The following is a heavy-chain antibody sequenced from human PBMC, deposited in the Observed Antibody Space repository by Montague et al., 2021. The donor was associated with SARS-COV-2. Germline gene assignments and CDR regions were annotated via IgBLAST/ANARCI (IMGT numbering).Heavy chain of an antibody. CDR2: IYHSGST. D-gene: IGHD2-15*01. Sequence: SETLSLTCAVSGGSISSSYWWTWVRQPPGKGLEWIGEIYHSGSTNYNSSLRSRVTISVDKSKNQFSLKLSSVTAADTAIYYCAKKHCSGGSCSHFDYWGQGTLDTASS. V-gene: IGHV4-4*02. CDR3: AKKHCSGGSCSHFDY. CDR1: GGSISSSYW. J-gene: IGHJ4*02.